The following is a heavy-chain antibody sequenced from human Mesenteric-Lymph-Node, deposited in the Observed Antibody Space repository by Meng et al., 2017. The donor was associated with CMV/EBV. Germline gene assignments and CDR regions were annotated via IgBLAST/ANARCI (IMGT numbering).Heavy chain of an antibody. CDR2: IYSGGST. J-gene: IGHJ6*02. CDR3: ARDSSSGYYYGMDV. Sequence: GESLKISCAASGFTVSSNYMSWVRQAPGKGLEWVSVIYSGGSTYYADSVKGRFTISRDNAKSSLHLQMNNLRAEDTAVYYCARDSSSGYYYGMDVWGQGTTVTVSS. CDR1: GFTVSSNY. D-gene: IGHD3-22*01. V-gene: IGHV3-53*01.